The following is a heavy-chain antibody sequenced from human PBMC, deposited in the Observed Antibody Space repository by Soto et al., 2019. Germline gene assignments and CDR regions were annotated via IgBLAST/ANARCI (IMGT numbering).Heavy chain of an antibody. Sequence: EVQLLESGGGLIQPGGSLILSCAASGFKFSTFDMTWVRQPPGKGLEWVSLIRGSSGSTYYADSVKGRFTISKDNSKNTLYLQMNSLRAEDTAVYFCVKGAWLDYWGQGNMVTVSS. J-gene: IGHJ4*02. CDR3: VKGAWLDY. CDR2: IRGSSGST. CDR1: GFKFSTFD. V-gene: IGHV3-23*01.